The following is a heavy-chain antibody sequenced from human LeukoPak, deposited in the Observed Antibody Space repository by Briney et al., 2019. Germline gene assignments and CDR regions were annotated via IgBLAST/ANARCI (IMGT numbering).Heavy chain of an antibody. V-gene: IGHV4-34*01. CDR2: INHSGST. J-gene: IGHJ5*02. D-gene: IGHD3-10*01. CDR3: ARGLFHYYGSGTLLS. CDR1: GGSFSGYY. Sequence: SETLSLTCAVYGGSFSGYYWSWLRQPPGKGLEWIGEINHSGSTNYNPSLKSRVTISVDTSKNQFSLKLSSVTAADTAVYYCARGLFHYYGSGTLLSWGQGTLVTVSS.